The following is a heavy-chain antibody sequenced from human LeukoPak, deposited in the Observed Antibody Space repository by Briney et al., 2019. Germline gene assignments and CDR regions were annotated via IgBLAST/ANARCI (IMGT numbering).Heavy chain of an antibody. CDR1: GYTFTSYD. D-gene: IGHD5-18*01. V-gene: IGHV1-8*01. CDR3: ARGVGHRGQEHSYVYYFDY. Sequence: ASVKVSCKASGYTFTSYDINWVRQATGQGLECMGWINPNSGNTDYAQKFQGRVTITRDTSISTAYMELSSLRSEDTAVYYCARGVGHRGQEHSYVYYFDYWGQGPLVTVSS. CDR2: INPNSGNT. J-gene: IGHJ4*02.